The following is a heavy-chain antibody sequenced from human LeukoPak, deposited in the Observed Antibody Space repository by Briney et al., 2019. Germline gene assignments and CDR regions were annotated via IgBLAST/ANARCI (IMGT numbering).Heavy chain of an antibody. D-gene: IGHD3-3*01. Sequence: GGSLRLSCAASGFTFSSSAMSWVRQAPGKGLEWVAVISYDGSNKYYADSVKGRFTISRDNSKNTLYLQMNSLRAEDTAVYYCARAILRFLERNYYGMDVWGQGTTVTVSS. J-gene: IGHJ6*02. CDR1: GFTFSSSA. CDR2: ISYDGSNK. V-gene: IGHV3-30*03. CDR3: ARAILRFLERNYYGMDV.